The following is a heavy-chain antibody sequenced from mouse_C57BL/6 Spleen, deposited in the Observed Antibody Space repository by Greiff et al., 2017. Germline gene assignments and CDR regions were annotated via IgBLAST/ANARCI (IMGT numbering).Heavy chain of an antibody. J-gene: IGHJ2*01. V-gene: IGHV1-82*01. Sequence: QVQLQQSGPELVKPGASVKISCKASGYAFSSSWMNWVKQRPGKGLEWIGRIYPGDGDTNYNGKFKGKATLTADKSSSTAYMQLSSLTSEDSAVYFCARSSTGTHYFDYWGQGTTLTVSS. CDR1: GYAFSSSW. CDR2: IYPGDGDT. D-gene: IGHD4-1*02. CDR3: ARSSTGTHYFDY.